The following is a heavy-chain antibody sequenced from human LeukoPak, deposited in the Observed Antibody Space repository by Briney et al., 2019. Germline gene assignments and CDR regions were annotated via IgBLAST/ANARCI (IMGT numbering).Heavy chain of an antibody. D-gene: IGHD1-26*01. CDR2: IYHSGST. CDR1: GYSISSGYY. CDR3: ATDSGVGTMSD. V-gene: IGHV4-38-2*02. J-gene: IGHJ4*02. Sequence: SETLSLTCTVSGYSISSGYYWGWIRQPPGKGLEWIGSIYHSGSTYYNPSLKSRVTISLDTSKSQFSLNLISVTAADTAVYYCATDSGVGTMSDWGQGTLVTVSA.